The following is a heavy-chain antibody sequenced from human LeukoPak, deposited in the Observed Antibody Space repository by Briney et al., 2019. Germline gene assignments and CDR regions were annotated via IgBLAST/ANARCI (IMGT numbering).Heavy chain of an antibody. CDR2: ISSGANTI. V-gene: IGHV3-48*04. CDR3: ARGYSYGFWYFDL. CDR1: GFTFSSYW. Sequence: PGRSLRLSCAASGFTFSSYWMNWVRQAPGKGLEWVSYISSGANTIYYADSVKGRFTISRDNAKNSLYLQMNSLRAEDTAVYYCARGYSYGFWYFDLWGRGTLVTVSS. J-gene: IGHJ2*01. D-gene: IGHD5-18*01.